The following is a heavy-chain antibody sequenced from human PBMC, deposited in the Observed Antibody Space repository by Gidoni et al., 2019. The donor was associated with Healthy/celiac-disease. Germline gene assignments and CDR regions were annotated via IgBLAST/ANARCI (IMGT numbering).Heavy chain of an antibody. J-gene: IGHJ4*02. D-gene: IGHD1-26*01. CDR1: GGSFSGYY. CDR2: INHSGST. Sequence: QVQLQQWGAGLLKPSETLSLTCAVYGGSFSGYYRSWIRPPPGKGLEWIGEINHSGSTNYNPSLKSRVTISVDTSKNQFSLKLSSVTAADTAVYYCARAGGSYSGYYFDYWGQGTLVTVSS. CDR3: ARAGGSYSGYYFDY. V-gene: IGHV4-34*01.